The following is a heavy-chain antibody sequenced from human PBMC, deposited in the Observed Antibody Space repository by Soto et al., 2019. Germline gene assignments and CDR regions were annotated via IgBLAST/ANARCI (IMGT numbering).Heavy chain of an antibody. CDR1: GYTFTSYY. Sequence: QVQLVQSGAEVKKPGASVKVSCKASGYTFTSYYMHWVRQAPGQGLEWMGIINPSGGSTSYEQKFKGRVTMTRDTSTSTVYMELSSLRSEDTAVYYCASSQLAENIDYWGQGTLVTVSS. D-gene: IGHD6-6*01. CDR3: ASSQLAENIDY. V-gene: IGHV1-46*01. J-gene: IGHJ4*02. CDR2: INPSGGST.